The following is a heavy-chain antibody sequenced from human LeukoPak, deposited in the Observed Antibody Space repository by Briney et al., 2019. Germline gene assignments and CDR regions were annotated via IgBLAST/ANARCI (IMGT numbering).Heavy chain of an antibody. Sequence: AESLMISCQGAGYFFATYWIAGVRQMPEKVLEWMGIIYPGDSDTRYSPSIQGQVTNSADTSISNAYMQWSNLKASDTAIHYCARPGGSGSYYYYCGMKDWGQGTTVTVSS. CDR2: IYPGDSDT. J-gene: IGHJ6*02. CDR3: ARPGGSGSYYYYCGMKD. V-gene: IGHV5-51*01. D-gene: IGHD1-26*01. CDR1: GYFFATYW.